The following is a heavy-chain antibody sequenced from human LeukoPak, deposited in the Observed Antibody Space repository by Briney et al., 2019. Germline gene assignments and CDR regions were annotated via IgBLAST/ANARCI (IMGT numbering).Heavy chain of an antibody. V-gene: IGHV4-39*07. J-gene: IGHJ6*03. CDR1: GGSISSSSYY. Sequence: SETLSLTCTVSGGSISSSSYYWGWIRQPPGKGLEWIGSIYYSGSTYYNPSLKSRVTMSVDTSKNQFSLKLSSVTAADTALYYCARGGERPMDVWGKGTTVTVSS. D-gene: IGHD3-10*01. CDR2: IYYSGST. CDR3: ARGGERPMDV.